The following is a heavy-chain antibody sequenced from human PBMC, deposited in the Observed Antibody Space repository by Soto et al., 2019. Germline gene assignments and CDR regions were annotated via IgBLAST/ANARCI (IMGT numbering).Heavy chain of an antibody. D-gene: IGHD2-2*01. Sequence: EVQLLESGGGLVQPGGSLRLSCAASGFTFSSYAMKWVRQAPGKGLEWVLLIGESGTPTYYADSVKGRFTISRDNPGNTLFLEMYSLRAEVSAVYYCARYIPGVRYHGMYVWGQGTTVTVSS. CDR1: GFTFSSYA. J-gene: IGHJ6*02. CDR3: ARYIPGVRYHGMYV. CDR2: IGESGTPT. V-gene: IGHV3-23*01.